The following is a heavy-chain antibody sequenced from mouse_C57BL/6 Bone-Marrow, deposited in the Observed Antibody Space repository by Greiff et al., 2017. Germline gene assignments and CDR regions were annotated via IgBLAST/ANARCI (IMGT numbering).Heavy chain of an antibody. CDR3: ARDSNGSSYWYLDV. J-gene: IGHJ1*03. CDR1: GYTFTSYW. CDR2: INPSGGYT. D-gene: IGHD1-1*01. Sequence: VQLQQSGAELVKPGASVKLSCKASGYTFTSYWMHWVKQRPGQGLEWIGYINPSGGYTKYNQKFKDKATLTADQSSSTAYMQLSSLTYEDSADYDCARDSNGSSYWYLDVWGKGTTVTVSS. V-gene: IGHV1-7*01.